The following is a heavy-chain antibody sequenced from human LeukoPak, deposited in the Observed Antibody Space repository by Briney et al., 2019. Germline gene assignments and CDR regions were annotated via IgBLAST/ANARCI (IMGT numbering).Heavy chain of an antibody. D-gene: IGHD6-13*01. CDR3: ATDRMGTSYSVSHFDS. Sequence: PGGSLRLSCATSGFRFVDYGLSWVRQAPGKGLEWLSAINWNGGITEYADSVKGRFTISRDNAKNSLYLQMDSLRAEDTAFYYCATDRMGTSYSVSHFDSWGQGTLVTVSS. CDR1: GFRFVDYG. CDR2: INWNGGIT. J-gene: IGHJ4*02. V-gene: IGHV3-20*04.